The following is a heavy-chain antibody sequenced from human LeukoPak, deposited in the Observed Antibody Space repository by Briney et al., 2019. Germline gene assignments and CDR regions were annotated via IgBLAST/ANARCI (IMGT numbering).Heavy chain of an antibody. V-gene: IGHV4-30-2*01. CDR2: IYHSGST. Sequence: PSQTLSLTCTVSGGSISSGGYYWSWIRQPPGKGLEWIGYIYHSGSTYYNPSLKSRVTISVDRSKNQFSLKLSSVTAADTAVYYCARDGYCSSTSCYDAFDIWGQGTMVTVSS. J-gene: IGHJ3*02. CDR1: GGSISSGGYY. D-gene: IGHD2-2*03. CDR3: ARDGYCSSTSCYDAFDI.